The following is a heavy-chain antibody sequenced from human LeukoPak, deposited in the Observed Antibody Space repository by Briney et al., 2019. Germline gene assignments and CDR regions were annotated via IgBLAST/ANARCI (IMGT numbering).Heavy chain of an antibody. Sequence: GGSLRLSCAASGFTVSSNYMTWVRQAPGKGLEWVSSITGSDGSTYYADSVKGRFTISRDNSKNTVYLEMNSLKAEDTAVYYCAKGGSSGDYWGQGTLVTVSS. CDR3: AKGGSSGDY. CDR2: ITGSDGST. CDR1: GFTVSSNY. V-gene: IGHV3-23*01. J-gene: IGHJ4*02. D-gene: IGHD6-19*01.